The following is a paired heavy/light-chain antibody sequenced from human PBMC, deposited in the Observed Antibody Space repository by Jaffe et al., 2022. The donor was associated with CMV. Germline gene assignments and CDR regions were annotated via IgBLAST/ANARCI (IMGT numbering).Heavy chain of an antibody. D-gene: IGHD5-18*01. CDR2: ISYDGSNK. V-gene: IGHV3-30*18. J-gene: IGHJ4*02. CDR3: AKDNGIQLWSHVEGSNSGALN. CDR1: GFTFSSYG. Sequence: QVQLVESGGGVVQPGRSLRLSCAASGFTFSSYGMHWVRQAPGKGLEWVAVISYDGSNKYYADSVKGRFTISRDNSKNTLYLQMNSLRAEDTAVYYCAKDNGIQLWSHVEGSNSGALNWGQGTLVTVSS.
Light chain of an antibody. CDR1: QSISSW. V-gene: IGKV1-5*03. CDR3: QQYNSYLWT. J-gene: IGKJ1*01. CDR2: KAS. Sequence: DIQMTQSPSTLSASVGDRVTITCRASQSISSWLAWYQQKPGKAPKLLIYKASSLESGVPSRFSGSGSGTEFTLTISSLQPDDFATYYCQQYNSYLWTFGQGTKVEIK.